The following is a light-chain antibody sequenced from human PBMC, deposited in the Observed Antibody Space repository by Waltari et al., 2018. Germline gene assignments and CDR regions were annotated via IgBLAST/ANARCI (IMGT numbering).Light chain of an antibody. CDR1: QSVNNY. CDR2: DTF. J-gene: IGKJ4*01. Sequence: EIVLTQSPATLSLSLGERATISCRASQSVNNYLAWYQQKPGQAPSLLIYDTFYRATDIPARFSGSGSGTDFTLTISNLEPEDFAIYYCQQRSDWPLTFGGGTKVEIK. CDR3: QQRSDWPLT. V-gene: IGKV3-11*01.